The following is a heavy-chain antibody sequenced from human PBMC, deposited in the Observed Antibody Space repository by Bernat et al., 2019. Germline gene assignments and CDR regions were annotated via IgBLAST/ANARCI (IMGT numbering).Heavy chain of an antibody. CDR1: GFSFSSYW. J-gene: IGHJ3*02. D-gene: IGHD6-19*01. V-gene: IGHV3-74*02. CDR2: INGDGVRT. Sequence: EVQLVESGGGLVKPGGSLRLSCAASGFSFSSYWMHWVRQAPGEGLVWVSCINGDGVRTRDADSVKGRFTISRDNAKNTLYLQMNSLRDEDTAVYYCARGSASAWTDDSFDIWGQGTVVTVSS. CDR3: ARGSASAWTDDSFDI.